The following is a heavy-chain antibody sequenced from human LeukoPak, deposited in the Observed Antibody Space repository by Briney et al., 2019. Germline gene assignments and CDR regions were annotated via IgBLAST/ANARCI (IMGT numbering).Heavy chain of an antibody. CDR3: ARSSLGYCSSTSCYYAFDI. Sequence: GGSLRLSCAASGFXFSSYAISWVRQAPGKGLEWVSSISGSGGSTYYADSVKGRFTISRDNAKDILYLQMNSLRAEDTAVYYCARSSLGYCSSTSCYYAFDIWGRGTMVTVSS. J-gene: IGHJ3*02. CDR2: ISGSGGST. D-gene: IGHD2-2*01. V-gene: IGHV3-23*01. CDR1: GFXFSSYA.